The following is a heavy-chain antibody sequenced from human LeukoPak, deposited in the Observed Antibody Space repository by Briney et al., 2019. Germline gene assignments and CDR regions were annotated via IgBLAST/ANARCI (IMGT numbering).Heavy chain of an antibody. D-gene: IGHD6-6*01. CDR3: ARGGRTARRFDY. CDR1: GGSFSGYY. CDR2: INHSGST. V-gene: IGHV4-34*01. Sequence: SETLSLTCAVYGGSFSGYYWSWIRQPPGKGLEWIGEINHSGSTNYNPSLKSRVTISVDTSKNQFSLKLSSVTAADTAVYYCARGGRTARRFDYWGQGTLVTVSS. J-gene: IGHJ4*02.